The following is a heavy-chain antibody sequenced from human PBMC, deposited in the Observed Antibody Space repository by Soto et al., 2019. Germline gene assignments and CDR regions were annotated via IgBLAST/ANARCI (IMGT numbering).Heavy chain of an antibody. D-gene: IGHD1-26*01. CDR1: GFTFSGYS. CDR3: AREDILGARSFDY. CDR2: ISSLSSPR. V-gene: IGHV3-48*02. Sequence: LGGSLRLSCAASGFTFSGYSMNWVRQAPGKGLEWISYISSLSSPRYYAESVEGRFIISRDNAKNSLYLQMNSLRDEDTAVYFCAREDILGARSFDYWGQGTLVTVSS. J-gene: IGHJ4*02.